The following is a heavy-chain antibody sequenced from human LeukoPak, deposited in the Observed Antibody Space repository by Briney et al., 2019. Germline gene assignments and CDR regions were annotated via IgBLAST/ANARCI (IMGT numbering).Heavy chain of an antibody. V-gene: IGHV3-30*18. Sequence: GGSLRLSCAASGFTFSSYGMHWVRQAPGKGLERVAVISYDGSNKYYADSVKGRFTISRDNSKNTLYLQMNSLRAEDTAVYYCAKDAYYDSGRYFDYWGQGTLVTVSS. D-gene: IGHD3-10*01. CDR1: GFTFSSYG. CDR3: AKDAYYDSGRYFDY. CDR2: ISYDGSNK. J-gene: IGHJ4*02.